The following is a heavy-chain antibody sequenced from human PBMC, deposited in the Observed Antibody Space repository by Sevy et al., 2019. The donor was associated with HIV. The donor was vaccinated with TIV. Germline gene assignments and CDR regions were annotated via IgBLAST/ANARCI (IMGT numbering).Heavy chain of an antibody. J-gene: IGHJ4*02. CDR1: GYTFTGYY. V-gene: IGHV1-2*02. D-gene: IGHD3-22*01. Sequence: SVKVSCKASGYTFTGYYVHWLRQAPGQGLEWMGWINPKTGGTYFAKKFQDRVTMTTGTSITTAYLELSGLRFDDTAVYYCARMGDYFDTSGYYPLKYWGQGTLVTVSS. CDR3: ARMGDYFDTSGYYPLKY. CDR2: INPKTGGT.